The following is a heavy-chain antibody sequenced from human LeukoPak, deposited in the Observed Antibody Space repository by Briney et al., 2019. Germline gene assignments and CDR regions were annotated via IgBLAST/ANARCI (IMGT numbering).Heavy chain of an antibody. CDR2: VNSDGSST. CDR3: ARETSGSSDY. V-gene: IGHV3-74*01. D-gene: IGHD3-22*01. Sequence: PGGSLRLSCAASGFTFSSYWMHWVRQAPGKGLVWVSRVNSDGSSTGYADSVKGRFTISRDNAKNTLYLQLNSLRAEDTALYYCARETSGSSDYRGQGTLVTVSS. CDR1: GFTFSSYW. J-gene: IGHJ4*02.